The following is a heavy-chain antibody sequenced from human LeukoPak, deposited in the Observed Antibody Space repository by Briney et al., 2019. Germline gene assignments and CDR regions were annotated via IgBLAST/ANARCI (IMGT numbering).Heavy chain of an antibody. J-gene: IGHJ4*02. Sequence: PSETLSLTCTVSGGFISSSSYYWGWIRQPPGKGLEWIGSIFYSGSTYYHPSLKSRVTISVDTSKKQFSLKLNSVTAADTAVYYCARDLRVVVTAIFDFWGRGTLVTVSS. D-gene: IGHD2-21*02. CDR2: IFYSGST. V-gene: IGHV4-39*07. CDR1: GGFISSSSYY. CDR3: ARDLRVVVTAIFDF.